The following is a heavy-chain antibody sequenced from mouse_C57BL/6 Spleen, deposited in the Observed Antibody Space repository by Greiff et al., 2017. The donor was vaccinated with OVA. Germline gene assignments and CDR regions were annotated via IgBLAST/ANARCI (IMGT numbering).Heavy chain of an antibody. CDR2: IRLKSDNYAT. CDR1: GFTFSNYW. CDR3: TGGDWYFDV. Sequence: EVHLVESGGGLVQPGGSMKISCVASGFTFSNYWMNWVRQSPEKGLEWVAQIRLKSDNYATHYAESVKGRFTISRDDSKSSVYLQMNNLRAEDTGIYYCTGGDWYFDVWGTGTTVTVSS. J-gene: IGHJ1*03. V-gene: IGHV6-3*01.